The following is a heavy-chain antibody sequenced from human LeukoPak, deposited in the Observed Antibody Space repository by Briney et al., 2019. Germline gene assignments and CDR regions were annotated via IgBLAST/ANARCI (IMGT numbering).Heavy chain of an antibody. D-gene: IGHD2-2*02. Sequence: SETLSLTCTVSGVSISSYYWSWIRQPAGKGLEWIGRIYTSGSTNYNPSLKSRVTMSVDTSKNQFSLKLSSVTAADTAVYYCAREVVVPAAIPLYWYFDLWGRGTLVTVSS. V-gene: IGHV4-4*07. CDR3: AREVVVPAAIPLYWYFDL. CDR1: GVSISSYY. J-gene: IGHJ2*01. CDR2: IYTSGST.